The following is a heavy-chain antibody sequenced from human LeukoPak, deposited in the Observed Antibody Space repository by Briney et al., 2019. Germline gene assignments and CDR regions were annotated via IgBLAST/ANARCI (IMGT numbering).Heavy chain of an antibody. J-gene: IGHJ5*02. Sequence: ASVKVSCKASGYTFTGYHMHRVRQAPGQGLEWMGRINPNSGSTNYAQKFQGRVTMTRNTSISTAYLELSRLRSDGTAVYYCARIEWELLNAGSWGQGTLVTVSS. CDR3: ARIEWELLNAGS. CDR2: INPNSGST. D-gene: IGHD1-26*01. CDR1: GYTFTGYH. V-gene: IGHV1-2*06.